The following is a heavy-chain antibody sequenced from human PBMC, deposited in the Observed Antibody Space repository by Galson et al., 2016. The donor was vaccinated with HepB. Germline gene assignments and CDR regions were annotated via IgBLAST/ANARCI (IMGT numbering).Heavy chain of an antibody. D-gene: IGHD3-9*01. CDR3: ARGLLYFDWYQLEGYGMDV. Sequence: SLRLSCATSGFNFDDYAMHWVRQGPGKGLEWVSFLRTSSSTIYYSDSVKGRFTVSRDNGKNSLYLQMNSLRDEDTAVYYCARGLLYFDWYQLEGYGMDVWGQGTTVTVSS. CDR1: GFNFDDYA. V-gene: IGHV3-48*02. J-gene: IGHJ6*02. CDR2: LRTSSSTI.